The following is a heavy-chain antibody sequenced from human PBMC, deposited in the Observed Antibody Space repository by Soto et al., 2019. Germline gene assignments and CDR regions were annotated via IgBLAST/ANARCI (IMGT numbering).Heavy chain of an antibody. CDR2: MNPNSGNT. CDR1: GYTFTSYD. Sequence: ASVKVSCKASGYTFTSYDINWVRQATGQGLEWMGWMNPNSGNTGYAQKFQGRVTMTRNTSISTAYMELSSLRSEDTAVYYCARGISASYCSSTSCPYNYYYYYYMDVWGKGTTVTVYS. D-gene: IGHD2-2*01. J-gene: IGHJ6*03. CDR3: ARGISASYCSSTSCPYNYYYYYYMDV. V-gene: IGHV1-8*01.